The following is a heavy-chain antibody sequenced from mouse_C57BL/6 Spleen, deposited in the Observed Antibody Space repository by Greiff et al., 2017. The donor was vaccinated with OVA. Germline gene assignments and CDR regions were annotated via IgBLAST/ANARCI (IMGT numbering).Heavy chain of an antibody. D-gene: IGHD4-1*01. CDR3: ARLSGTGYAMDY. Sequence: QVQLQQSGPGLVAPSQRLSITCTVSGFSLTSYGVHWVRQPPGKGLEWLVVIWSDGSTTYNSALKSRLSISKDNSKSQVFLKMNSLQTDDTAMYYCARLSGTGYAMDYWGQGTSVTVSS. J-gene: IGHJ4*01. CDR2: IWSDGST. V-gene: IGHV2-6*03. CDR1: GFSLTSYG.